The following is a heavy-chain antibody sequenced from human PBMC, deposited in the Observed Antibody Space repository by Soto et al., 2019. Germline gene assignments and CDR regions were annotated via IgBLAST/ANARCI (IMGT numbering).Heavy chain of an antibody. CDR1: GFTFSSYS. CDR3: ARDGGGLDYLYYFDY. D-gene: IGHD3-10*01. V-gene: IGHV3-48*02. J-gene: IGHJ4*02. Sequence: PGGSLRLSXAASGFTFSSYSMNWVRQAPGKGLEWVSYISRTSGTIHYADSVKGRFTISRDNAKNSLYLQMNSLRDEDTAVYYCARDGGGLDYLYYFDYWGQGALVTVSS. CDR2: ISRTSGTI.